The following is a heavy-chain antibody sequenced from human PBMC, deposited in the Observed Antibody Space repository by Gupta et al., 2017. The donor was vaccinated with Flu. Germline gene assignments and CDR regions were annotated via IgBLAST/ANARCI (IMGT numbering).Heavy chain of an antibody. CDR1: GFTFSTYG. J-gene: IGHJ4*02. CDR3: ARDVYGDYERLDY. CDR2: IWYDGSNK. D-gene: IGHD4-17*01. V-gene: IGHV3-33*01. Sequence: QVQLVESGGGVVQPGRSLRLSCAASGFTFSTYGIHWVRQAPGKGLEWVAFIWYDGSNKDYADSVKGRFTISRDNSKNTLFLQMNSLRAEDTAVYYCARDVYGDYERLDYWGQGTLVTVSS.